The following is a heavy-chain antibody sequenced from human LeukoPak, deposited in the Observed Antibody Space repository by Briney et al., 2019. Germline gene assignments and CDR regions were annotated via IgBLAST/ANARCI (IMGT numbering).Heavy chain of an antibody. J-gene: IGHJ3*01. Sequence: GGSLRLSCAASGFTFSSYGMHWVRQAPGKGLEWVAVISYDGSNKYYADSVKGRFTISRDNSKNTLYLQMNSLRAEDTAVYYCAKFFTGEYVRAFDVWGQGTMVTVSS. CDR1: GFTFSSYG. V-gene: IGHV3-30*18. CDR2: ISYDGSNK. D-gene: IGHD3-10*02. CDR3: AKFFTGEYVRAFDV.